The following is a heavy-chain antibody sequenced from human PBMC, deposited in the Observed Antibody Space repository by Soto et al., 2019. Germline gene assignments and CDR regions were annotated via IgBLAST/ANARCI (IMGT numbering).Heavy chain of an antibody. V-gene: IGHV1-69*06. D-gene: IGHD2-15*01. Sequence: GASVKVSCKASGGTFSSYAISWVRQAPGQGLEWMGGIIPIFGTANYAQKFQGRVTITADKSTSTAYMELSSLRSEDTAVYYCARVYCSGGSCRGTLYGAFDIWGQGTMVTVSS. CDR2: IIPIFGTA. CDR3: ARVYCSGGSCRGTLYGAFDI. CDR1: GGTFSSYA. J-gene: IGHJ3*02.